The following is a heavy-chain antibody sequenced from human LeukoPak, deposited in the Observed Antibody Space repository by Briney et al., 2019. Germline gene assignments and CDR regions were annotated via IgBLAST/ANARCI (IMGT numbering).Heavy chain of an antibody. CDR2: ISSSGSTI. Sequence: PRGSLRLSCAASGLTFSDYYMSWVRQAPGKGLEWVSYISSSGSTIYYADSVKGRFTISRDNAKNSLYMQMNSLRAEDTAVYYCARDYYDSSGYYYIDYWGQGTLVTVSS. D-gene: IGHD3-22*01. J-gene: IGHJ4*02. CDR1: GLTFSDYY. V-gene: IGHV3-11*01. CDR3: ARDYYDSSGYYYIDY.